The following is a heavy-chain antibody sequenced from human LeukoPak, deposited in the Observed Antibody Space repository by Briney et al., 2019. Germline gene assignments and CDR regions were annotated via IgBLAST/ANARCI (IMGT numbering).Heavy chain of an antibody. D-gene: IGHD3-22*01. CDR1: GGFISSDTSH. J-gene: IGHJ4*02. CDR2: IHYTGRT. V-gene: IGHV4-39*01. CDR3: ATLGDSSGYYHYQFDY. Sequence: SETLSLTCTVSGGFISSDTSHWGWIRQPPGKGLEWIGSIHYTGRTYYNPSLKSRVTISVDTSKNQFSLKLSSVTAADTAVYYCATLGDSSGYYHYQFDYWGQGTLVTVSS.